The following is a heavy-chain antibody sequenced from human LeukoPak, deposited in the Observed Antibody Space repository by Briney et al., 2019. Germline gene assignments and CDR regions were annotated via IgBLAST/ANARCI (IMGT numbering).Heavy chain of an antibody. CDR3: ARDLRDYDYVWGSYRNPYYYYYYMDV. J-gene: IGHJ6*03. D-gene: IGHD3-16*02. CDR1: GYTFTSYG. Sequence: ASVKVSCKASGYTFTSYGISWVRQAPGQGLEWMGWISAYNGNTNYAQKLQGRVTMTTDTSTSTAYMELRSLRSDDTAVYYCARDLRDYDYVWGSYRNPYYYYYYMDVWGKGTTVIISS. CDR2: ISAYNGNT. V-gene: IGHV1-18*01.